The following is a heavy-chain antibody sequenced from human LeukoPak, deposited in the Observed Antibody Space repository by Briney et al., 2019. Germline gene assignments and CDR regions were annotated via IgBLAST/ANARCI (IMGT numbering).Heavy chain of an antibody. V-gene: IGHV3-15*01. D-gene: IGHD3-3*01. Sequence: PGGSLRLSCEASGLTFIKVWMSWVRQAPGRGLEWVGRIRTKIDPGTTTDYAAPVKVRFTISRDDSKNTLYVQMNSLKIEDTAVYYCATETNDFWSGYYAGLVSWGQGTLVTVSS. CDR2: IRTKIDPGTTT. J-gene: IGHJ5*02. CDR1: GLTFIKVW. CDR3: ATETNDFWSGYYAGLVS.